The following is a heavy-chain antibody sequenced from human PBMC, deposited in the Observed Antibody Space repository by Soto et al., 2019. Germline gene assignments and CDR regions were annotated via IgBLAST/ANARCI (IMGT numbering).Heavy chain of an antibody. D-gene: IGHD3-9*01. Sequence: QVQVVQSGAEVKKPGASVKVSCKASGYTFTSYAMHWVRQAPGQRLEWMGWINAGNGNTKYSQKFQGRVSITRDTSASTAYMELSSLRSEDTAVYYCARAYYDIFTDNNYYGMDVWGQGTTVTVSS. J-gene: IGHJ6*02. CDR2: INAGNGNT. CDR3: ARAYYDIFTDNNYYGMDV. CDR1: GYTFTSYA. V-gene: IGHV1-3*01.